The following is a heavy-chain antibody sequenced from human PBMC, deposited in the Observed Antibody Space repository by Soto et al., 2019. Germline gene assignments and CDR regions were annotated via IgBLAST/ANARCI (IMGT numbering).Heavy chain of an antibody. CDR2: IWYDGSNK. V-gene: IGHV3-33*01. CDR1: GFTFSSYG. Sequence: QVQLVESGGGVVQPGRSLRLSCAASGFTFSSYGMHWVRQAPGKGLEWVAVIWYDGSNKYYADSVKGRFTISRDNSKNTLCLQRNSLRAEDTAVYYCARELGDTWNDVACCWGQGTLVTVSS. CDR3: ARELGDTWNDVACC. D-gene: IGHD1-20*01. J-gene: IGHJ4*02.